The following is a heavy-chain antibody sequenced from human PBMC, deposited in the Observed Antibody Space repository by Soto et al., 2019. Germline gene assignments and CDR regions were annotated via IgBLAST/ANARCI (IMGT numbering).Heavy chain of an antibody. V-gene: IGHV4-61*01. D-gene: IGHD3-22*01. CDR2: IFYSGTT. Sequence: SETLSLTCTVSGSSVDSGSYYWTWIRQPPGMGLEWIGNIFYSGTTNYNASLKSRVIMSLDTSKNPFSLQLSSLTAADTAMYYCPRVSIASYYHNSGQYYFDYWGKESLGTVSS. J-gene: IGHJ4*02. CDR3: PRVSIASYYHNSGQYYFDY. CDR1: GSSVDSGSYY.